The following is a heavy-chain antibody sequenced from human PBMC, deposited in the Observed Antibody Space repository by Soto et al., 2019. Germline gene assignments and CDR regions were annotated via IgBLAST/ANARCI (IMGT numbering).Heavy chain of an antibody. Sequence: GGSLRLSCVASGLTVSANYMSWVRQAPGKGLEWVSVIYSGGSTYYADSVRGRFTVSRDNSKNTLYLQMNSLRAEDTAVYYCARDAVGYCSGGSCSDAFDMWGQGTMVTVSS. CDR2: IYSGGST. CDR3: ARDAVGYCSGGSCSDAFDM. CDR1: GLTVSANY. J-gene: IGHJ3*02. V-gene: IGHV3-66*01. D-gene: IGHD2-15*01.